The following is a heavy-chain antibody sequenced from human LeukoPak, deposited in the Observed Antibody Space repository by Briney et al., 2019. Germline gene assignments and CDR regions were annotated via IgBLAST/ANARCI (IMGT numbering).Heavy chain of an antibody. V-gene: IGHV3-30*02. CDR3: ARDRDILTGYDSFDY. CDR2: IRYDGSNK. CDR1: GFTFSSYG. D-gene: IGHD3-9*01. J-gene: IGHJ4*02. Sequence: GGSLRLSCAASGFTFSSYGMHWVRQAPGKGLEWVAFIRYDGSNKYYADSVKGRFTISRDNSKNTLYLQMNSLRVEDTAVYYCARDRDILTGYDSFDYWGQGTPVTVSS.